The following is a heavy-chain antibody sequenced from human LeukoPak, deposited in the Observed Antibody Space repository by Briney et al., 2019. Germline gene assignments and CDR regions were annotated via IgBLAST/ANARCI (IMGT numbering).Heavy chain of an antibody. J-gene: IGHJ6*03. CDR3: ARNSNPTQHYYYYMDV. CDR2: IYSSGST. CDR1: GGSFSGYY. D-gene: IGHD4-11*01. Sequence: SETLSLTCAVYGGSFSGYYWSWIRQSAGKGLEWIGRIYSSGSTNYNPSLKSRITMSVDTSKNQFSLKLSSVTAADTAVYYCARNSNPTQHYYYYMDVWGKGTTVTVSS. V-gene: IGHV4-59*10.